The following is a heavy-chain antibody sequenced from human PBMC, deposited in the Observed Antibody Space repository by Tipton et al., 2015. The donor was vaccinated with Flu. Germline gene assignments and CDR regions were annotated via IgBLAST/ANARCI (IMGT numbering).Heavy chain of an antibody. CDR3: ASLGHDYGDYGGEVSYGMDV. V-gene: IGHV5-51*01. J-gene: IGHJ6*02. CDR2: IYPGDSDT. D-gene: IGHD4-17*01. CDR1: GYSFTSYW. Sequence: VQLVQSGAEVKKPGESLKISCKGSGYSFTSYWIGWVRQMPGKGLEWMGIIYPGDSDTRYSPSFQGQVTISADKSISTAYLQWSSLKASDPAIYYFASLGHDYGDYGGEVSYGMDVWGQGTTVPVSS.